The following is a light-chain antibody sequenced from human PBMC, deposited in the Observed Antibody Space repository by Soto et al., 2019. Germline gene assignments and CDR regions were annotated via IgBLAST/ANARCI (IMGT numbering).Light chain of an antibody. Sequence: EIVVTKSPATLSLSTGERATLSCRASQTVSSYLLWYQQKRGQAPRLLIYDASHRAAGIPARFSGSGFGTDFTLTISSLEPEDAAVYYCQQRSNWPPITFGQGTRLEIK. J-gene: IGKJ5*01. CDR3: QQRSNWPPIT. V-gene: IGKV3-11*01. CDR1: QTVSSY. CDR2: DAS.